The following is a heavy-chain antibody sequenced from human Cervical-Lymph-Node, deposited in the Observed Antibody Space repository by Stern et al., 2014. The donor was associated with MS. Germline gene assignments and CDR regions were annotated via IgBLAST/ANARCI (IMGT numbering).Heavy chain of an antibody. CDR1: GYSFTIYY. Sequence: EVQLVESGAEVKKPGESLKISCKISGYSFTIYYIAWVRQMPGKSLEWMGVIYPYDSDTTYSPSFQGQVTISADKSITTAYLQWSSLRASDTAMYYCARHVQGFDYWGQGTLVTVSS. V-gene: IGHV5-51*01. CDR2: IYPYDSDT. J-gene: IGHJ4*02. CDR3: ARHVQGFDY.